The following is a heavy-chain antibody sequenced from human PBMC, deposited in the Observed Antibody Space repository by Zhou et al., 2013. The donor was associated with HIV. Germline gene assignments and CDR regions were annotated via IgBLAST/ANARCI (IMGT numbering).Heavy chain of an antibody. CDR2: INPSGGST. J-gene: IGHJ6*03. V-gene: IGHV1-46*01. Sequence: QVQLVQSGGEVKRPGASVKVSCKASGYTLTGFGLSWVRQAPGQGLEWMGIINPSGGSTSYAQKFQGRVTMTRDTSTSKVSMELSSLRSEDTAVYYCARGHYGSDYYYYYYMDVWGKGTTVTVSS. D-gene: IGHD3-10*01. CDR1: GYTLTGFG. CDR3: ARGHYGSDYYYYYYMDV.